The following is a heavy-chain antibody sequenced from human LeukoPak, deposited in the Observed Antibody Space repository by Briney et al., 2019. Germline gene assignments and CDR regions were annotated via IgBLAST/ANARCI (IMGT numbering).Heavy chain of an antibody. CDR2: IYHSGST. J-gene: IGHJ5*02. V-gene: IGHV4-38-2*02. CDR3: ARALAVRGWFDP. Sequence: SETLSLTCTVSGYSISSGYYWGWIRQPPGKGLEWIGSIYHSGSTYYNPSFKSRVTISVDTSKNQFSLKLSSVTAADTAVYYCARALAVRGWFDPWGQGTLVTVPS. D-gene: IGHD3-10*02. CDR1: GYSISSGYY.